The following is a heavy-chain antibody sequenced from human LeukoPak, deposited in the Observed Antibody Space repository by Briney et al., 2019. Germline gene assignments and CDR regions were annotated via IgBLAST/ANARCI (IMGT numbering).Heavy chain of an antibody. J-gene: IGHJ5*02. V-gene: IGHV4-30-2*01. D-gene: IGHD3-10*01. Sequence: SETLSLTCAVSGDSISSGAYSWSWIRQPPGKGLEWIGYIFHTGSTFYNPSLKSRLTISVDNSKNQFSLRLSSVTAADTAVYYCARELWFANAPGSWLDPWGQGTLVTVSS. CDR3: ARELWFANAPGSWLDP. CDR1: GDSISSGAYS. CDR2: IFHTGST.